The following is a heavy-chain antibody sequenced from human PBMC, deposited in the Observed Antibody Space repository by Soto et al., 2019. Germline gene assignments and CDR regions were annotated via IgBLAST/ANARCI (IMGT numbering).Heavy chain of an antibody. V-gene: IGHV4-4*07. CDR1: GGSISSYY. D-gene: IGHD6-19*01. CDR2: IYTSGST. J-gene: IGHJ6*02. CDR3: ARGGRTYSSGWYLHFSYYYGMDV. Sequence: PSETLSLTCTVSGGSISSYYLSWIRQPAGKGLEWIGRIYTSGSTNYNPSLKSRVTMPVGTSKNQFSLKLSSVTAADTAVYYCARGGRTYSSGWYLHFSYYYGMDVWGQGTTVTVSS.